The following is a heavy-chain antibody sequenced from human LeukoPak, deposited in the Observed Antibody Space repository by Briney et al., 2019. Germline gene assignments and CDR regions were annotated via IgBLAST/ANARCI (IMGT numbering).Heavy chain of an antibody. V-gene: IGHV3-30-3*01. Sequence: PGRSLRLSCAASGFTFSSYAMHWVRQAPGKGLEWVAVISYDGSNKYYADSVKGRFTISRDNSKNTLYLQMNSLRAEDTAVYYCARVVGSGSYFETYYFDYWGQGTLVTVSS. D-gene: IGHD1-26*01. J-gene: IGHJ4*02. CDR1: GFTFSSYA. CDR2: ISYDGSNK. CDR3: ARVVGSGSYFETYYFDY.